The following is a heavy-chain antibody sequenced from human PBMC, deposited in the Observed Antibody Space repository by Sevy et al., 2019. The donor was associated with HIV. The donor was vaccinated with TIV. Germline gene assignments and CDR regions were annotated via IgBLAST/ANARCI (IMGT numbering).Heavy chain of an antibody. J-gene: IGHJ6*02. V-gene: IGHV4-39*01. CDR1: GGSISSSSYY. D-gene: IGHD6-13*01. Sequence: SETLSLTCTVSGGSISSSSYYWGWIRQPPGKGLEWIGSIYYSGSTYYNPSLKSRVTIPVDTSKNQFSLKLSSVTAADTAVYYCARQGKYSSSWRIPYYYYYGMDVWGQGTTVTVSS. CDR3: ARQGKYSSSWRIPYYYYYGMDV. CDR2: IYYSGST.